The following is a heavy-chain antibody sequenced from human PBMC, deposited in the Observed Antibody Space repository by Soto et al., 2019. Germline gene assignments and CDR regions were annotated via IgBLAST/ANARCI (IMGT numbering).Heavy chain of an antibody. V-gene: IGHV3-23*01. CDR3: AKDSDGGNWFDP. Sequence: GGSLRLSCAASGLSFSSHAMSWVRQAPGKGLYWVSSLSVDTRDTYAADSVKGRFTISXXXSXXTXXLXXNXXRAXDTAVYYCAKDSDGGNWFDPWGQGTLVTVSS. J-gene: IGHJ5*02. D-gene: IGHD2-15*01. CDR1: GLSFSSHA. CDR2: LSVDTRDT.